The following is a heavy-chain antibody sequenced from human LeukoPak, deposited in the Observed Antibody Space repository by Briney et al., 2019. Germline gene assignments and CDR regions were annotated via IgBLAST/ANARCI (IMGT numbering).Heavy chain of an antibody. CDR2: ISSSSSTI. Sequence: GGSLRLSCAASGFTFSSYSMNWVRQAPGKGLEWVSYISSSSSTIYYADSVKGRFTISRDNSKNTLYLQMNSLRAEDTAVYYCAKDGSGSYWGQGTLVTVSS. J-gene: IGHJ4*02. D-gene: IGHD3-10*01. V-gene: IGHV3-48*01. CDR3: AKDGSGSY. CDR1: GFTFSSYS.